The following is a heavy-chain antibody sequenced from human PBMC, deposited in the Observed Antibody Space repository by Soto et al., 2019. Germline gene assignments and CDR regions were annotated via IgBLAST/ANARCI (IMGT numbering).Heavy chain of an antibody. Sequence: EVQLVESGGGLVKPGGSLRLSCVASGFTFSTTWMNWVRQAPGKGLEWVGRIGSKTEGGTKNYAAPVKGRFTISRDDSKNTLYLQMDSLKTEDTAVYYCTPVSYSTSGSWGQGIMVTVSS. D-gene: IGHD2-2*01. V-gene: IGHV3-15*07. J-gene: IGHJ5*02. CDR3: TPVSYSTSGS. CDR2: IGSKTEGGTK. CDR1: GFTFSTTW.